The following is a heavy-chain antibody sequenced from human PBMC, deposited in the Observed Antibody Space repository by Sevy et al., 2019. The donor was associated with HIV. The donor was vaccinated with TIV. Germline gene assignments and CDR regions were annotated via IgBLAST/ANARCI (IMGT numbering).Heavy chain of an antibody. D-gene: IGHD6-19*01. CDR2: IIPIFGTA. V-gene: IGHV1-69*13. J-gene: IGHJ5*02. CDR3: ARTDSSGWYSFSNWFDP. CDR1: GGTFSSYA. Sequence: ASVKVSCKASGGTFSSYAISWVRQAPGQGLAWMGGIIPIFGTANYAQKFQGRVTITADESTSTAYMELSSLRSEDTAVYYCARTDSSGWYSFSNWFDPWGQGTLVTVSS.